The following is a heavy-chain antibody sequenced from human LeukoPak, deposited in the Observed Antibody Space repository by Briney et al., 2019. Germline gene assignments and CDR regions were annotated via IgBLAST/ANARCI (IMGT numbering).Heavy chain of an antibody. Sequence: GASVKVSCKASGYTFTSYYMHWVRQAPGQGLEWMGIINPSGGSTSYAQKFQGRVTMTRDTSTGTAYMELRSLRSDDTAVYYCASDPRSRAGWGQGTLVTVSS. D-gene: IGHD6-13*01. J-gene: IGHJ4*02. CDR3: ASDPRSRAG. CDR2: INPSGGST. CDR1: GYTFTSYY. V-gene: IGHV1-46*01.